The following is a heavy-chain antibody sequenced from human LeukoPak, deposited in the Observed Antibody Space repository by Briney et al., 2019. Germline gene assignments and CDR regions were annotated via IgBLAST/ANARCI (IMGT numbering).Heavy chain of an antibody. Sequence: YYWGWIRQPPGKGLEWVSYISSSGGTIYYTDSVKGQFTISRDNAKNSLYLQMNSLRAEDTAVYYCARGTYGDYDYWGQGTLVTVSS. CDR3: ARGTYGDYDY. CDR1: YY. V-gene: IGHV3-11*04. J-gene: IGHJ4*02. D-gene: IGHD4-17*01. CDR2: ISSSGGTI.